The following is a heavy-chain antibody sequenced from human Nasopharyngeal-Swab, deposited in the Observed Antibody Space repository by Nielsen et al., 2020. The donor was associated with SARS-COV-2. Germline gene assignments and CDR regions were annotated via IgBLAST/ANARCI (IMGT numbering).Heavy chain of an antibody. Sequence: GESLKLPCAASGFTLSSYAMSWARQAPGKGLEWVAAIRGSCGSTYYADSVKGQFTISRDNSKNTLYLQRNSLRAEDTAVYYCAKDQGFVGARGAFDIWGQGTMVTVSS. J-gene: IGHJ3*02. CDR3: AKDQGFVGARGAFDI. D-gene: IGHD1-26*01. V-gene: IGHV3-23*01. CDR1: GFTLSSYA. CDR2: IRGSCGST.